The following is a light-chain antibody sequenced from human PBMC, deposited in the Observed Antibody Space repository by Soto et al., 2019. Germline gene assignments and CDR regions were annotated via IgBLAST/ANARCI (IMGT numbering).Light chain of an antibody. CDR2: GAS. J-gene: IGKJ3*01. Sequence: EIVLTQSPGTLSVSPGERVTLSCRASQSVGSSYLAWYQQRPGQAPRLLIFGASYMATGIPDRFSGSGSGTDFTLTISRLEPEDFAVYYCQQYSSSPPEFTFGPGTKVDSK. CDR3: QQYSSSPPEFT. CDR1: QSVGSSY. V-gene: IGKV3-20*01.